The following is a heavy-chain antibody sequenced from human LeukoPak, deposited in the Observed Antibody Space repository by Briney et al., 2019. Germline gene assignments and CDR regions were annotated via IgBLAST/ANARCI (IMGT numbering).Heavy chain of an antibody. J-gene: IGHJ6*03. V-gene: IGHV3-48*01. Sequence: PGGSLRLSCAASGFTFSSYSMNWVRQVPGKGLEWVSYISSSSSTIYYADSVKGRFTISRDNAKNSLYLQMNSLRAEDTAVYYCARGGSYKRYLNYYMDVWGKGTTVTVSS. CDR2: ISSSSSTI. CDR1: GFTFSSYS. D-gene: IGHD1-26*01. CDR3: ARGGSYKRYLNYYMDV.